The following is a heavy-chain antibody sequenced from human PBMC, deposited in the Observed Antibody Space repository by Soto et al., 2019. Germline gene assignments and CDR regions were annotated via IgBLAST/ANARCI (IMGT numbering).Heavy chain of an antibody. J-gene: IGHJ5*02. V-gene: IGHV1-69*13. CDR3: ARMDSSGYYYLGFDP. D-gene: IGHD3-22*01. CDR2: IIPIFGIT. CDR1: GGTFSTYA. Sequence: SVKVSCKASGGTFSTYAISWVRQAPGQGFEWMGGIIPIFGITNYAQKFQGRVTITADESTSTAYMEPSSLRSEDTAVYYCARMDSSGYYYLGFDPWGQGTLVTVSS.